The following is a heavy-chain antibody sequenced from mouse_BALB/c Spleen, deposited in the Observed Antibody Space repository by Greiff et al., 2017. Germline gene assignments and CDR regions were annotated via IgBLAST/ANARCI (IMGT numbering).Heavy chain of an antibody. V-gene: IGHV3-6*02. CDR1: GYSITSGYY. CDR2: ISYDGSN. D-gene: IGHD2-10*02. Sequence: EVQLVESGPGLVKPSQSLSLTCSVTGYSITSGYYWNWIRQFPGNKLEWMGYISYDGSNNYNPSLKNRISITRDTSKNQFFLKLNSVTTEDTATYYCARDPYGNWAYWGQGTLVTVSA. CDR3: ARDPYGNWAY. J-gene: IGHJ3*01.